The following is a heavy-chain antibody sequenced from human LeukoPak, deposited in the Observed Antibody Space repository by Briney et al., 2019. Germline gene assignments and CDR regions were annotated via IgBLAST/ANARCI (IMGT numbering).Heavy chain of an antibody. V-gene: IGHV3-30*18. D-gene: IGHD6-19*01. Sequence: GGSLRLSCAASGFTFSSYGMHWVRQAPGKGLEWVAVISYDGSNKYYADSVKGRFTISRDNSKNTLYLQMNSLRAEDTAVYFCAKGSKAVLFTRDHYMDVWGKGTTVTISS. CDR2: ISYDGSNK. CDR1: GFTFSSYG. CDR3: AKGSKAVLFTRDHYMDV. J-gene: IGHJ6*03.